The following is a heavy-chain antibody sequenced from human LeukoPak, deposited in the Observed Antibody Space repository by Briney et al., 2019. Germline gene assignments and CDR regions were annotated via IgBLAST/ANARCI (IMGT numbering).Heavy chain of an antibody. CDR2: IYTSGST. Sequence: PSETLSLTCTVSGGSISSYYWSWLRQPAGKGLEWIGRIYTSGSTNYNPSLKSRVTMSVDTSKNQFSLKLSSVTAADTAVYYCARDHLRIVGATYFDYWGQGTLVTVSS. CDR1: GGSISSYY. V-gene: IGHV4-4*07. CDR3: ARDHLRIVGATYFDY. D-gene: IGHD1-26*01. J-gene: IGHJ4*02.